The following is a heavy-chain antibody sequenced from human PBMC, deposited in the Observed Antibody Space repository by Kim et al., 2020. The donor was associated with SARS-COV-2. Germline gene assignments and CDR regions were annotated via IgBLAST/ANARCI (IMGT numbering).Heavy chain of an antibody. V-gene: IGHV4-39*01. CDR1: GGPVSSSSYY. J-gene: IGHJ3*02. CDR3: ASVGATPTTVRAFDI. CDR2: SYYSGNT. Sequence: SETLSLTCSVSGGPVSSSSYYWGWIRQPPGKGLEWRASSYYSGNTSYNPSLKSRLTISVETSTNQFSLTLNSVTAADTAVYYCASVGATPTTVRAFDIWGQGTVVTVSS. D-gene: IGHD1-26*01.